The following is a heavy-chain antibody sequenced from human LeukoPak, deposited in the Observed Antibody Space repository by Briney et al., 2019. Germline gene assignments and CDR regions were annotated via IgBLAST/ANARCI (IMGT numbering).Heavy chain of an antibody. D-gene: IGHD5-24*01. Sequence: SETLSLTCAVSGASISSDDWWNWVRQPPGKGLEWIGEIYHSGTTNYNPSLKSRVTISVDKSKNHFSLKLTSVTAADTAVYYCARHGQSTVLSHLDSWGQGTLVTVSS. V-gene: IGHV4-4*02. CDR3: ARHGQSTVLSHLDS. J-gene: IGHJ4*02. CDR2: IYHSGTT. CDR1: GASISSDDW.